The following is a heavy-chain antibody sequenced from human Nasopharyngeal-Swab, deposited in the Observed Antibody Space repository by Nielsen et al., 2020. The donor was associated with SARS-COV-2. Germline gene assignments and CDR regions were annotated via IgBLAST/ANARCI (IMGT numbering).Heavy chain of an antibody. Sequence: GESLKISCAASGFTFRSYAISWVRQAPGKGLEWVSVISGSDHTTYYADSVKGRFTISRDNSKNTVNLQMNSLRVEDTAIYYCATPRGLNAYYYDSSGYYSFDYWGQGTLVTVSS. CDR3: ATPRGLNAYYYDSSGYYSFDY. J-gene: IGHJ4*02. CDR2: ISGSDHTT. V-gene: IGHV3-23*01. CDR1: GFTFRSYA. D-gene: IGHD3-22*01.